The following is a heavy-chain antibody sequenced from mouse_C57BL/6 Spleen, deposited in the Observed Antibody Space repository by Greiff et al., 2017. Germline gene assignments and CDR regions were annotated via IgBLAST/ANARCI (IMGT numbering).Heavy chain of an antibody. D-gene: IGHD1-1*01. V-gene: IGHV3-6*01. CDR2: ISYDGSN. J-gene: IGHJ4*01. CDR3: AREDGSRGYAMDY. Sequence: EVKLQESGPGLVKPSQSLSLTCSVTGYSITSGYYWNWIRQFPGNKLEWMGYISYDGSNNYNPSLKNRISITRDTSKNQFFLKLNSVTTEDTATYYCAREDGSRGYAMDYWGQGTSGTVSS. CDR1: GYSITSGYY.